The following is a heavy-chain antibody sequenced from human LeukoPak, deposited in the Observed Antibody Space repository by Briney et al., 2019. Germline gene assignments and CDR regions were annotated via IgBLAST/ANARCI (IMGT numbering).Heavy chain of an antibody. CDR1: GGTFSSYA. D-gene: IGHD4-11*01. J-gene: IGHJ6*03. CDR3: ARGADSNYFSGYMDV. CDR2: IIPIFGTA. V-gene: IGHV1-69*05. Sequence: SVKVSCKASGGTFSSYAISWVRQAPGQGLEWMGGIIPIFGTANYAQKFQGRVTITTDDSTSTAYMELSSLRSEDTAVYYCARGADSNYFSGYMDVWGKGTTVTVSS.